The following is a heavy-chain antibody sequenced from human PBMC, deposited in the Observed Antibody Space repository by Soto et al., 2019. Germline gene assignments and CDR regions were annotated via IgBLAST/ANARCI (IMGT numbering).Heavy chain of an antibody. V-gene: IGHV3-21*01. CDR2: ISSSSSYI. CDR1: GFTFSSYS. J-gene: IGHJ6*02. Sequence: EVQLVESGGGLVKPGGSLRLSCAASGFTFSSYSMNWVRQAPGKGLEWVSSISSSSSYIYYADSAKGRFTISRDNAKNSLYLQMNSLRAEDTAVYYCARDWGSGWHYGMDVWGQGTTVTVSS. CDR3: ARDWGSGWHYGMDV. D-gene: IGHD6-19*01.